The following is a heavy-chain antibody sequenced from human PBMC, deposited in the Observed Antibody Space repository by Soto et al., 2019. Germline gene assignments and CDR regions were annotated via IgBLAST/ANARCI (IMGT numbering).Heavy chain of an antibody. D-gene: IGHD1-1*01. CDR3: ARPRSGAFDI. V-gene: IGHV3-72*01. J-gene: IGHJ3*02. CDR1: Y. CDR2: TRNKANSYTT. Sequence: YMDWVRQAPGKGLEWVGRTRNKANSYTTEYAASVKGRFTISRDDSKNSLYLQMNSLKTEDTAVYYCARPRSGAFDIWGQGTMVTVSS.